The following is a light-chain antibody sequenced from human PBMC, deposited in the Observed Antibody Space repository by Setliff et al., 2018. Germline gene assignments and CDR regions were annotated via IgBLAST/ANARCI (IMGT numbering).Light chain of an antibody. CDR3: CSYAGSNTLV. CDR1: TSDVASYNF. V-gene: IGLV2-23*02. J-gene: IGLJ2*01. CDR2: EVR. Sequence: QSVLAQPASVSGSPGQSITISCTGTTSDVASYNFVSWYQKVPGKAPKLLIYEVRKRSSGVSSRFSGAKSGITASLTISSLQPEDEADYFCCSYAGSNTLVFGGGTKGTVL.